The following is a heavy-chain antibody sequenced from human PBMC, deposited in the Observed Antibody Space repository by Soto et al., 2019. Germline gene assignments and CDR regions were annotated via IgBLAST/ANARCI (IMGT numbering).Heavy chain of an antibody. CDR3: APIAARANSCCYGMDG. D-gene: IGHD6-13*01. J-gene: IGHJ6*02. CDR1: GYTLTELS. Sequence: GASVKVSCKVSGYTLTELSMHWGRQAPGKGLEWMGGFEPEDGETIYAQKFQGRVTMTEDTSTETADMELGSLRSEDSGVFYGAPIAARANSCCYGMDGWRQGTTVIVSS. CDR2: FEPEDGET. V-gene: IGHV1-24*01.